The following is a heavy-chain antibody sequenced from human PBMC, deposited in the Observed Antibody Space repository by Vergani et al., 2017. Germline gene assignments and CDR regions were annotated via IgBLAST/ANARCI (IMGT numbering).Heavy chain of an antibody. Sequence: QVQLVQSGAEVKKPGASVKVSCKASGYTFTGSYMHWVRQAPGQGLEWMGWINPNSGGTNYAQKFQGRVTMTRDTSISTAYMELSRLRSDDTAVYYCARNYYYGSGSEDYYYYMDVWGKGTTVTVSS. CDR1: GYTFTGSY. V-gene: IGHV1-2*02. CDR3: ARNYYYGSGSEDYYYYMDV. J-gene: IGHJ6*03. CDR2: INPNSGGT. D-gene: IGHD3-10*01.